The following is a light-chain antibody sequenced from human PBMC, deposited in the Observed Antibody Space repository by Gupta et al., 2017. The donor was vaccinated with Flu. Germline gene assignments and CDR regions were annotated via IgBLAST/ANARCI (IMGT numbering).Light chain of an antibody. CDR3: QQYSSYST. CDR2: KAS. Sequence: DIQMTQSPSTLSASVGDRVTITGRASQSISSWLAWYQQKPGKAPKLLISKASSLESGVPSRFSGSGSGTEFTLTISSLQPDDFATYYCQQYSSYSTFGGGTKVEIK. J-gene: IGKJ4*01. CDR1: QSISSW. V-gene: IGKV1-5*03.